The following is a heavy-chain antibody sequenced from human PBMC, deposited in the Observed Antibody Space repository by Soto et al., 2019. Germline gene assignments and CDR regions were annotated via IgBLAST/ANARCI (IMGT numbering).Heavy chain of an antibody. V-gene: IGHV4-59*08. J-gene: IGHJ4*02. Sequence: SETLSLTCSVSGGSISSYYWNWIRQPPGKGLEWIGYMYDSGSTNYNPSLKSRVTISVDTSKNQFSLKLSSVTAADTAVYYCARRRDYYGSGSYYPPPYYFDYWGQGTLVTVSS. D-gene: IGHD3-10*01. CDR1: GGSISSYY. CDR3: ARRRDYYGSGSYYPPPYYFDY. CDR2: MYDSGST.